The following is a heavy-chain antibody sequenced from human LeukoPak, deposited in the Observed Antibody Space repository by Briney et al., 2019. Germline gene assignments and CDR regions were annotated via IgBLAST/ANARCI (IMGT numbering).Heavy chain of an antibody. D-gene: IGHD4-11*01. J-gene: IGHJ3*02. Sequence: GGSLRLSCAASGFTVSSNYMSWVRQAPGKGLEWVSVIYSGGSTYYADSVKGRFTISRDNSKNTLYLQMNSLRAEDTAVYYCARELSSDYSNQDDAFDIWGQGTMVTVSS. CDR1: GFTVSSNY. CDR3: ARELSSDYSNQDDAFDI. CDR2: IYSGGST. V-gene: IGHV3-53*01.